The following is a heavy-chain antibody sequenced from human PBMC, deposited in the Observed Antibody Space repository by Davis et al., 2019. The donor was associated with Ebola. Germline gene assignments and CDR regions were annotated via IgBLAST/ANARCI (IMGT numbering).Heavy chain of an antibody. D-gene: IGHD3-10*01. V-gene: IGHV4-59*12. J-gene: IGHJ6*02. CDR3: ARDQLWFGGLYYYYGMDV. Sequence: MPSETLSLTCTVSGGSISSYYWSWIRQLPGKGLEWIGYIYYSGSTNYNPSLKSRVTISVDTSKNQFSLKLSSVTAADTAVYYCARDQLWFGGLYYYYGMDVWGQGTTVTVSS. CDR2: IYYSGST. CDR1: GGSISSYY.